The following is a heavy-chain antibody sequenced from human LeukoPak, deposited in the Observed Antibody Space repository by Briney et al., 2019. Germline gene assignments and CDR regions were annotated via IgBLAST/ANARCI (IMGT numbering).Heavy chain of an antibody. CDR3: ARDYYDSSGYYYGGY. CDR1: GFTFSSYS. Sequence: GGSLRLSCAASGFTFSSYSMNWVRQAPGKGLEWVSYISGSSSTIYYADSVKGRFTISRDNAKNSLYLQMNSLGAEDTAVYFCARDYYDSSGYYYGGYWGQGTLVTVSS. CDR2: ISGSSSTI. V-gene: IGHV3-48*01. J-gene: IGHJ4*02. D-gene: IGHD3-22*01.